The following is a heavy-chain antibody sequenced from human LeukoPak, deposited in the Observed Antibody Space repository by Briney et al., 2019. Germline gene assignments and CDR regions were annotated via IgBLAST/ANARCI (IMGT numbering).Heavy chain of an antibody. Sequence: GGSLRLSCAASGFTFSNYVMNWVRQAPGKGLEWVSGISGTGGTTYYADSVKGRFTISRDNSKNTLYLQMNSLKAEDTAVYYCAKDRAVEAATLPLDYWGQGTLVTVSS. V-gene: IGHV3-23*01. J-gene: IGHJ4*02. CDR2: ISGTGGTT. CDR3: AKDRAVEAATLPLDY. D-gene: IGHD2-15*01. CDR1: GFTFSNYV.